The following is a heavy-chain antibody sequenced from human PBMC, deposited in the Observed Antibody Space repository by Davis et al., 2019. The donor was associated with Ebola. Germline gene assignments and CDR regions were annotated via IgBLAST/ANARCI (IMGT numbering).Heavy chain of an antibody. J-gene: IGHJ4*02. V-gene: IGHV3-21*01. D-gene: IGHD2-21*01. Sequence: GGSLRLSCAASGFTFSSYAMSWVRQAPGKGLEWVSSITSSSTYIYYADSVKGRFTISRDNAKNSLYLQMNSLRAEDTAVYYCARGGLWDYWGQGTLATVSS. CDR3: ARGGLWDY. CDR1: GFTFSSYA. CDR2: ITSSSTYI.